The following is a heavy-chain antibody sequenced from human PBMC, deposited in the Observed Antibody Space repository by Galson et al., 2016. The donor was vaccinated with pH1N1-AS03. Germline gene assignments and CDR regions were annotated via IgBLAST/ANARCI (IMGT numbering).Heavy chain of an antibody. CDR3: ARQDSSGYFHGLDV. CDR2: ISSANSYI. V-gene: IGHV3-21*01. D-gene: IGHD3-22*01. J-gene: IGHJ3*01. Sequence: SLRLSCAASGFTFSSYNMHWVRQAPGKGLEWVSSISSANSYIYYADSLKGRFTISRDNAKNTVFLQMNSLRAEDTAVYYCARQDSSGYFHGLDVWGRGTTVTVSS. CDR1: GFTFSSYN.